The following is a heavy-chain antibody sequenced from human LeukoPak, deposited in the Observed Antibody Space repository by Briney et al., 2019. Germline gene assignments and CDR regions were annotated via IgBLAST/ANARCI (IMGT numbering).Heavy chain of an antibody. D-gene: IGHD6-13*01. Sequence: ASVKVSCKASGYTFTGLYTHWVRQAPGQGLEWMGWINPNSGATKYAQKFQGWVTMTRDTSISTAYMELSRLTSDDTAVYYCAREITSSWFDYWGQGTLVTVPS. CDR1: GYTFTGLY. V-gene: IGHV1-2*04. CDR3: AREITSSWFDY. CDR2: INPNSGAT. J-gene: IGHJ4*02.